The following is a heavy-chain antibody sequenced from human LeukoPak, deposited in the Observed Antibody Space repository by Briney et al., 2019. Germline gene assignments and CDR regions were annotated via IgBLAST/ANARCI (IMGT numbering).Heavy chain of an antibody. V-gene: IGHV3-23*01. D-gene: IGHD2-2*01. CDR2: ISGGGTKT. CDR1: GFTFSNYA. CDR3: AKERLHCSTTYCYMTNFDY. Sequence: QAGGSLRLSCAASGFTFSNYAMTWVRQAPGKGLEWVAGISGGGTKTYYADSEKGRFTISRDNSKNRLYLLMNSLRAEDTAVYYCAKERLHCSTTYCYMTNFDYWGQGTLVTVSS. J-gene: IGHJ4*02.